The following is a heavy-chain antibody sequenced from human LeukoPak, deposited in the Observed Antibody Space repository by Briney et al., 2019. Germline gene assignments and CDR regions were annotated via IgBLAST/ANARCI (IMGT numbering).Heavy chain of an antibody. CDR2: ISSDGSTT. J-gene: IGHJ5*01. D-gene: IGHD3-10*01. Sequence: PGGSLRLSCAASGFTFSSYWMHWVRQAPGQGLVWVSRISSDGSTTVYADSVKGRFTISRDNAKNTLYLQMNSLRAEDTAVYYCARMWFGELSTFDSWGQGTLVTVSS. V-gene: IGHV3-74*01. CDR1: GFTFSSYW. CDR3: ARMWFGELSTFDS.